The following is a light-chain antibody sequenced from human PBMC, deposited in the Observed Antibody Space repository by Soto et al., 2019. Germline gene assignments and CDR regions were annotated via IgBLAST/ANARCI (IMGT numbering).Light chain of an antibody. CDR2: AAS. CDR1: QDISSY. CDR3: QQGNSYPLT. V-gene: IGKV1-9*01. J-gene: IGKJ4*01. Sequence: DIQLTQSPSFLSASVGDRVTITCRASQDISSYLAWYQQKPGKAPKLLIYAASTLQGGVPSTFSGSGSGTEFTLTISSLQPEDFATYDCQQGNSYPLTFGGGTKVEIK.